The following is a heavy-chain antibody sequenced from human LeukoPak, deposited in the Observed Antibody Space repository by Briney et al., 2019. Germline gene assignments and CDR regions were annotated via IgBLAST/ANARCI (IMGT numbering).Heavy chain of an antibody. CDR2: IWYDGSNK. CDR3: AREHTAMAAFDY. J-gene: IGHJ4*02. D-gene: IGHD5-18*01. V-gene: IGHV3-33*01. Sequence: GGSLRLSCAASGFTFSSYGMHWVRQAPGKGLEWVAVIWYDGSNKYYADSVKGRFTISRDNSKNMLYLQMNSLRAEDTAVYYCAREHTAMAAFDYWGQGTLVTVSS. CDR1: GFTFSSYG.